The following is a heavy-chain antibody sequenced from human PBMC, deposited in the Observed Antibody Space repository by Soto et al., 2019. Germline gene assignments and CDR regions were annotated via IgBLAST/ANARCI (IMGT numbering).Heavy chain of an antibody. D-gene: IGHD1-7*01. J-gene: IGHJ4*02. CDR1: GLTFKNFA. CDR3: AKAELSYY. Sequence: LRLSCAASGLTFKNFAMTWVRQAPGKGLEWVSAISGSAGSTYYADSVRGRFTISRDNSKNTLFLQMNSLRAEDTAVYYCAKAELSYYWGQGALVTVSS. V-gene: IGHV3-23*01. CDR2: ISGSAGST.